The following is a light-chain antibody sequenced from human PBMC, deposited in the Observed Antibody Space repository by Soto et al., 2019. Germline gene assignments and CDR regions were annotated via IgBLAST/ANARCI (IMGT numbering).Light chain of an antibody. V-gene: IGKV3-20*01. CDR1: QSVSSSY. CDR2: GAS. J-gene: IGKJ1*01. Sequence: LTQSPGTLSLSPGERATLSCRASQSVSSSYLAWYQQKPGQAPRLLIYGASSRATGIPDRFSGSGSGTDFTLTISRLEPEDFAVYYCQQYGSSPRTFGQGTKVEIK. CDR3: QQYGSSPRT.